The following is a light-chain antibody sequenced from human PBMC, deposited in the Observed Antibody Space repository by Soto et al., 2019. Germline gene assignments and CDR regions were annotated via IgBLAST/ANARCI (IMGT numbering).Light chain of an antibody. CDR3: QQLISYPRT. CDR1: QGISNY. J-gene: IGKJ1*01. Sequence: DIHLTQSPSFLSASVGDRVTITCRASQGISNYLTWYQQKPGKAPKLLIHAASTLQTGVPSRFSGSGSGTEFTLTISSLQPEDFATYYCQQLISYPRTCGQGTKVEIK. CDR2: AAS. V-gene: IGKV1-9*01.